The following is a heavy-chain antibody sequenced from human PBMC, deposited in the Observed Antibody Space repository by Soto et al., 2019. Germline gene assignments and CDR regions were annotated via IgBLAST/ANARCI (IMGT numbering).Heavy chain of an antibody. CDR1: GYSFTSYW. CDR3: ASRAEVYSGYDYYYYMDV. J-gene: IGHJ6*03. D-gene: IGHD1-26*01. V-gene: IGHV5-51*01. CDR2: IYPGDSDT. Sequence: GESLKISCKGSGYSFTSYWIGWVRQMPGKGLEWMGIIYPGDSDTRYSPSFQGQVTISADKSISTAYLQWSSLKASDTAMYYCASRAEVYSGYDYYYYMDVWGKGTTVTVSS.